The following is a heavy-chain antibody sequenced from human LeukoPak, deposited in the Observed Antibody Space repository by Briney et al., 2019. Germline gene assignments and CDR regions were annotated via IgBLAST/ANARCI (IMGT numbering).Heavy chain of an antibody. J-gene: IGHJ3*02. CDR3: ARPSPSDGSGAPYDAFDI. CDR1: GFTFRYYA. D-gene: IGHD3-22*01. CDR2: ISGSGDST. Sequence: GGSLRLSCAASGFTFRYYAMSWVRQAPGKGLEWVSSISGSGDSTYYADSVRGRFTISRDNSKNTLYLQMNSLRAEDTAVYYCARPSPSDGSGAPYDAFDIWGQGTMVTVSS. V-gene: IGHV3-23*01.